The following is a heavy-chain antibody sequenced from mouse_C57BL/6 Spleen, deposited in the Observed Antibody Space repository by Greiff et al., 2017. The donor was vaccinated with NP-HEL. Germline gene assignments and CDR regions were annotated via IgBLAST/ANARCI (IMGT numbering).Heavy chain of an antibody. D-gene: IGHD1-1*01. Sequence: QVQLKESGPGLVQPSQSLSITCTVSGFSLTSYGVHWVRQSPGKGLEWLGVIRRGGSTDYNAAFMSRLSITKDNSKSQVFFKMNSLQADDTAIYYCAKMNYGSSYYAMDYWGQGTSVTVSS. V-gene: IGHV2-5*01. CDR3: AKMNYGSSYYAMDY. CDR1: GFSLTSYG. CDR2: IRRGGST. J-gene: IGHJ4*01.